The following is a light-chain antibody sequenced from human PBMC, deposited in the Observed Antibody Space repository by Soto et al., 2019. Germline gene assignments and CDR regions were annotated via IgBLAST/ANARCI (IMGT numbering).Light chain of an antibody. CDR3: QQYNNWPGT. J-gene: IGKJ1*01. CDR1: QSVSSN. Sequence: EIVMTQSPATLSVSPGERATLSCRASQSVSSNLAWYQQKPGQAPRLLIYGASTRSNGIPARFSGSGSGTEFTLTISSLQSEDFAVYYCQQYNNWPGTFGQGTKVDIE. V-gene: IGKV3-15*01. CDR2: GAS.